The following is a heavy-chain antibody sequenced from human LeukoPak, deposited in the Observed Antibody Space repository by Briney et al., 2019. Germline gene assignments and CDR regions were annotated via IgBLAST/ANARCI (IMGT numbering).Heavy chain of an antibody. J-gene: IGHJ4*02. CDR2: IIPIFGTA. CDR1: GGTFSSYA. D-gene: IGHD6-13*01. CDR3: ARVAGRVTTRFDY. V-gene: IGHV1-69*13. Sequence: SVKVSCKASGGTFSSYAISWVRQAPGQGLEWMGGIIPIFGTANYAQKFQGRVTITADESTSTAYMELRSLRSDDTAVYYCARVAGRVTTRFDYWGQGTLVTVSS.